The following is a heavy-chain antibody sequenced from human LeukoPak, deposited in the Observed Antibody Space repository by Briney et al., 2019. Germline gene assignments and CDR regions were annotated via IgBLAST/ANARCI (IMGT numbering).Heavy chain of an antibody. CDR2: IYQSGST. Sequence: PSETLSLTCVVSGYSISIGYYWGWIRQPPGKGPEWIGRIYQSGSTNYNPSLKSRVTISVDTSKNQFSLKLTSVTAADTAVYYCARVARYCTNGVCPDYYFYCMDVWGKGTTVTVSS. CDR3: ARVARYCTNGVCPDYYFYCMDV. J-gene: IGHJ6*03. D-gene: IGHD2-8*01. CDR1: GYSISIGYY. V-gene: IGHV4-38-2*01.